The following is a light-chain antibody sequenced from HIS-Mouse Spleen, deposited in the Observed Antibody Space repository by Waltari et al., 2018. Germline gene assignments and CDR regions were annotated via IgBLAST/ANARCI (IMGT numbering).Light chain of an antibody. CDR1: NIGSKS. CDR2: DDS. CDR3: QVWDSSSDHVV. V-gene: IGLV3-21*03. Sequence: SYVLTQPPSVSVAPGKTARITCGGNNIGSKSGQWYQQKQGQAPVLVVYDDSDRPSGIPERFSGSNSGNTATLTISRVEAGDEADYYCQVWDSSSDHVVFGGGTKLTVL. J-gene: IGLJ2*01.